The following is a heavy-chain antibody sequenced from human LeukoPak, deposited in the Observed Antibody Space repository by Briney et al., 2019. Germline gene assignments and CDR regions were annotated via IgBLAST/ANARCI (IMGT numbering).Heavy chain of an antibody. Sequence: GGSLRLSCAASGFSLSDYWMYWVRQAPGKGLEWVSAISGSGGSTYYADSVKGRFTISRDNSKNTLYLQMNSLRAEDTAVYYCANEAVDSSGYYYFDYWGQGTLVTVSS. D-gene: IGHD3-22*01. J-gene: IGHJ4*02. V-gene: IGHV3-23*01. CDR2: ISGSGGST. CDR3: ANEAVDSSGYYYFDY. CDR1: GFSLSDYW.